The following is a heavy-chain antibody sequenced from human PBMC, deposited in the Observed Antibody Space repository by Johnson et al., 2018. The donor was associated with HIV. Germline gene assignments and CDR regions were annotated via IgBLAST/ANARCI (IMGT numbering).Heavy chain of an antibody. V-gene: IGHV3-11*04. CDR1: GVIFSDYY. D-gene: IGHD6-13*01. Sequence: QVQLVESGGGLVKPGGSLRLYCVASGVIFSDYYMSWIRQAPGTGLEWVSYISSSGTTIYYADSVKGRFTISRDNAKNSLYLQMNSPRAEDTAVYYCASGWGIAASDAFDIWGQGTMVIVSS. J-gene: IGHJ3*02. CDR3: ASGWGIAASDAFDI. CDR2: ISSSGTTI.